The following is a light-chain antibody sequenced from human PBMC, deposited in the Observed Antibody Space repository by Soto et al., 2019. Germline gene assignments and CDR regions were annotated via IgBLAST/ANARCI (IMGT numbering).Light chain of an antibody. CDR1: NSDVGGYDF. CDR3: CSYARNYVYV. CDR2: DVT. J-gene: IGLJ1*01. V-gene: IGLV2-11*01. Sequence: QSALTQPRSVSGSPGQSVTISCTGSNSDVGGYDFVSWYQQHPGKAPKLLIYDVTKRPSGVPDRFSASKSGNTASLTISGLQSGDEAVYFCCSYARNYVYVFGTGTKVTVL.